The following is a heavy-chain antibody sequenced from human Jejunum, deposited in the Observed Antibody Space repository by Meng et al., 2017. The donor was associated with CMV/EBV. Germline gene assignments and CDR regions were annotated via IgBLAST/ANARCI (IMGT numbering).Heavy chain of an antibody. CDR2: IYYSGDI. Sequence: SITGSTYNWGWIRQPPGKGLEWIGSIYYSGDISYNPSLKSRDTISVDLSKNQISLKLRSVTAADTAVYYCARDRDNVMVQGFFDPWGQGTLVTVSS. CDR1: SITGSTYN. D-gene: IGHD3-10*01. V-gene: IGHV4-39*07. CDR3: ARDRDNVMVQGFFDP. J-gene: IGHJ5*02.